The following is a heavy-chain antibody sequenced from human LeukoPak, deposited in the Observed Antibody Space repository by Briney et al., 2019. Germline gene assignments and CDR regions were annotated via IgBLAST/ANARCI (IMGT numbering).Heavy chain of an antibody. Sequence: SETLSLTCAVYGGSFSGYYWSWIRQPPGKGLEWIGEINHSGSTNYNPSLKSRVTISVDTSKNQFSLKLSSVTAADTAVYDCARMRGYSYGRNWFDPWGQGTLVTVSS. J-gene: IGHJ5*02. D-gene: IGHD5-18*01. V-gene: IGHV4-34*01. CDR3: ARMRGYSYGRNWFDP. CDR2: INHSGST. CDR1: GGSFSGYY.